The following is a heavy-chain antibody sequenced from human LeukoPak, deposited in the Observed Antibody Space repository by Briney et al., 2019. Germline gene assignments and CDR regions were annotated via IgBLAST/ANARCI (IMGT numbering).Heavy chain of an antibody. D-gene: IGHD6-13*01. CDR2: INTNTGNP. Sequence: ASVKVSCKASGYTFTSYAMNWLRQAPRQGLEWMGWINTNTGNPTYAQGFTGRFVFSLDTSVSTAYLQISSLKAEDTAVYYCARDTYSSSWYWYGLDVWGQGTTVTVSS. CDR3: ARDTYSSSWYWYGLDV. J-gene: IGHJ6*02. CDR1: GYTFTSYA. V-gene: IGHV7-4-1*02.